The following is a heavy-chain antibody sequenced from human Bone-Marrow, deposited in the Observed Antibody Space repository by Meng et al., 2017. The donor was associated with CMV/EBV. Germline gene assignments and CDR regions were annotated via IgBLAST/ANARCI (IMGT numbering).Heavy chain of an antibody. CDR1: GYTFTAHY. V-gene: IGHV1-2*02. CDR3: ARVMIVVNRRYYYYGMDV. D-gene: IGHD3-22*01. Sequence: ASVKVSCKASGYTFTAHYFHWVRQAPGQGLEWMGWIHPHRGDTNYAQQFQGRVTLTRDTSISTAYMELSRLRSDDTAVYYCARVMIVVNRRYYYYGMDVWGQGTTVTVSS. CDR2: IHPHRGDT. J-gene: IGHJ6*02.